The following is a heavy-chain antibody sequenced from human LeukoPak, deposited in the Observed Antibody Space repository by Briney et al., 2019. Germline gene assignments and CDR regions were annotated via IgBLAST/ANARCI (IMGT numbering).Heavy chain of an antibody. CDR2: ISYDGSNK. J-gene: IGHJ4*02. CDR1: GFTFSSYA. D-gene: IGHD5-18*01. Sequence: QPGGSLRLSCAASGFTFSSYAMHWVRQAPGKGLEWVAVISYDGSNKYYADSVKGRFTISRDNSKNTLYLQMNSLRAEDTAVYYCARDGTWIQLWYFDYWGQGTLVTVSS. V-gene: IGHV3-30-3*01. CDR3: ARDGTWIQLWYFDY.